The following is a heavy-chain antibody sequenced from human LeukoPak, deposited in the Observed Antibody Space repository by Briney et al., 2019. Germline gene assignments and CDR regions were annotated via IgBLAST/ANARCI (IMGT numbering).Heavy chain of an antibody. V-gene: IGHV3-72*01. D-gene: IGHD3-10*01. CDR2: TRNKVNSHTT. CDR3: VAMLRGVGY. CDR1: GFTFSDHY. Sequence: SGGSLRLSCAASGFTFSDHYMDWVRQAPGKGLEWVGRTRNKVNSHTTEYSASVKGRFTISRDDSTNSVYLQMNSLKTEDTAVYYCVAMLRGVGYWGQGTLVTVSS. J-gene: IGHJ4*02.